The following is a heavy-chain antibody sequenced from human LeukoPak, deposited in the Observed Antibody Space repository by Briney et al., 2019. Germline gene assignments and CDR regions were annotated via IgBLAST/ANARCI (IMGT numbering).Heavy chain of an antibody. Sequence: SGPTLVNPTQTLTLTCTFSGFSLSTSGMRVSSIRQPPGKALEWLARIDWDDDKFYSTSLKTRLTISKDTSKNQVVLTMTNMDPVDTATYYCARAGGSGGDCCYYDYWGQGTLVTVSS. V-gene: IGHV2-70*04. CDR1: GFSLSTSGMR. CDR2: IDWDDDK. D-gene: IGHD2-21*02. CDR3: ARAGGSGGDCCYYDY. J-gene: IGHJ4*02.